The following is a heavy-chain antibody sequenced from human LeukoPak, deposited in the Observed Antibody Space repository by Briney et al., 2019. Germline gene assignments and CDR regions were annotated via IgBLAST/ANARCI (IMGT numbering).Heavy chain of an antibody. CDR3: ARAFGQYGSGSY. D-gene: IGHD3-10*01. J-gene: IGHJ4*02. CDR2: IYSGGST. Sequence: PGGSLRLSCAASGFTFSSYGMHWVRQAPGKGLEWVSVIYSGGSTYYADSVKGRFTISRDNSKNTLYLQMNSLRVEDTAVYYCARAFGQYGSGSYWGQGTLVTVSS. CDR1: GFTFSSYG. V-gene: IGHV3-66*01.